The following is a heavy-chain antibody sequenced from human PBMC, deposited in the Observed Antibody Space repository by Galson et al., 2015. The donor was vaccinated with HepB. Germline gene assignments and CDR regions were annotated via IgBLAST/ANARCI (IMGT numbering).Heavy chain of an antibody. CDR2: ISANTGIT. CDR1: GYTFTSNG. D-gene: IGHD2-15*01. CDR3: ARDRLHSLDY. Sequence: SVKVSCKASGYTFTSNGISWVRQAPGHGLEWMGWISANTGITNYAQKFQGRVTLTRDTSTSSVHMELRSLRIDDTAVYYCARDRLHSLDYWGPGSLVTVSS. J-gene: IGHJ4*02. V-gene: IGHV1-18*01.